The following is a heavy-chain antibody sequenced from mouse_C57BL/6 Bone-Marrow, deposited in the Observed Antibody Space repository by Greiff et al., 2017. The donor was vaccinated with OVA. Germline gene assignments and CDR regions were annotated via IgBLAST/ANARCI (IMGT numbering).Heavy chain of an antibody. CDR2: IHPNSGST. Sequence: VQLQQPGAELVKPGASVKLSCKASGYTFTSYWMHWVKQRPGQGLEWIGMIHPNSGSTNYNEKFKSKATLTVDKSSSTAYMQLSSLTSEDSAVYYCARRDGSSPWFAYWGQGTLVTVSA. CDR3: ARRDGSSPWFAY. D-gene: IGHD1-1*01. CDR1: GYTFTSYW. V-gene: IGHV1-64*01. J-gene: IGHJ3*01.